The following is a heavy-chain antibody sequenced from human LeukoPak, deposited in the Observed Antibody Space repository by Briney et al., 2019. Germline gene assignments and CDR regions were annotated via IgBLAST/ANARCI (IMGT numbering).Heavy chain of an antibody. J-gene: IGHJ4*02. V-gene: IGHV3-21*01. CDR2: ISGSNSYI. CDR3: SRSAYYDGSGNYYDY. Sequence: GGSLTLSCAASGFTFSSYTMLWIRQAPGNGREWVASISGSNSYIFYADSVKGRFTVSRDNAKDSLYLQMNSLRAEDTAVYYCSRSAYYDGSGNYYDYWGQGTLVTVSS. CDR1: GFTFSSYT. D-gene: IGHD3-22*01.